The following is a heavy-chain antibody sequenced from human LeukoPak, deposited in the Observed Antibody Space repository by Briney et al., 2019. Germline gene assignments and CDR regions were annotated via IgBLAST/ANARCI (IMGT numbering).Heavy chain of an antibody. CDR3: ARLDGGNDFDY. Sequence: GESLKISCQGSGYNFSTYWIAWVRQMPGNGLEWMGIIYPGDSHTTYSPSFQGQVTISADKSISTAYLQWSSLKASDTAMYYCARLDGGNDFDYWGQGTLVTVSS. CDR2: IYPGDSHT. CDR1: GYNFSTYW. D-gene: IGHD4-23*01. J-gene: IGHJ4*02. V-gene: IGHV5-51*01.